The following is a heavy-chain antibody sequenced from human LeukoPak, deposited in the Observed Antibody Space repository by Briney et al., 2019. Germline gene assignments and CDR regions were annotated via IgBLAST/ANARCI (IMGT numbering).Heavy chain of an antibody. CDR1: GFTFSSYS. V-gene: IGHV3-21*01. CDR3: ARDRWELPRSVDY. D-gene: IGHD2-15*01. Sequence: QTGGSLRLSCAASGFTFSSYSMNWVRQAPGKGLEWLSSIGSTGAYIFYADSVKGRFTISRDNAKNSLYLQMNSLRAEDTAIYYCARDRWELPRSVDYWGQGTLVAVSS. CDR2: IGSTGAYI. J-gene: IGHJ4*02.